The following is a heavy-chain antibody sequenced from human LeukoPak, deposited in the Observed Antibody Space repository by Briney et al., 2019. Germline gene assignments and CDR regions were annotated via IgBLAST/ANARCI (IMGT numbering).Heavy chain of an antibody. J-gene: IGHJ4*02. CDR2: INAGNGNT. V-gene: IGHV1-3*01. CDR1: GYTFTSYA. Sequence: GASVKVSCKAPGYTFTSYAMHWVRQAPGQRLEWMGWINAGNGNTKYSQKFQGRVTNTRDTSASTAYMELSSLRSEDTAVYYCARDRLGDKSSGWDYWGQGTLVTVSS. CDR3: ARDRLGDKSSGWDY. D-gene: IGHD6-19*01.